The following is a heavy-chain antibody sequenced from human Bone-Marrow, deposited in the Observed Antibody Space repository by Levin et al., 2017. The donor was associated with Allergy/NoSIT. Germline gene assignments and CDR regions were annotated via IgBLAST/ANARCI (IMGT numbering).Heavy chain of an antibody. CDR3: ARDTYCSGGSCPLGV. Sequence: PGGSLRLSCAASGFSVTDYFMNWIRRAPGKGLEWLSYISSSGETINYADSVKGRFTISRDDAKNSLYLQMHSLRAEDTAVYYCARDTYCSGGSCPLGVWGQGTTVTVSS. D-gene: IGHD2-15*01. CDR2: ISSSGETI. CDR1: GFSVTDYF. J-gene: IGHJ6*02. V-gene: IGHV3-11*01.